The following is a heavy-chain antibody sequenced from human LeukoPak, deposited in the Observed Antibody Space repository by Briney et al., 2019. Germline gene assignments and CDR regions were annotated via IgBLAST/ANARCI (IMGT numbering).Heavy chain of an antibody. D-gene: IGHD3-3*01. CDR2: IYYSGST. CDR1: GGSISSSSYY. CDR3: ASYYDFWSGYEEDY. J-gene: IGHJ4*02. V-gene: IGHV4-39*01. Sequence: SETLSLTCTVSGGSISSSSYYRGWIRQPPGKGLEWIGSIYYSGSTYYNPSLKSRVTISVDTSKNQFSLKLSSVTAADTAVYYSASYYDFWSGYEEDYWGQGTLVTVSS.